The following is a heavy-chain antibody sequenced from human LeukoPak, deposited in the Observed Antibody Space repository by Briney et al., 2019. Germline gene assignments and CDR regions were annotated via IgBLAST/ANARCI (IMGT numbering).Heavy chain of an antibody. CDR3: AKEPGEYSSSRYFDY. Sequence: PGGSLRLSCAASGFTFSSYAMSWVRQAPGKGPEWVSAISGSGGSTYYADSVKGRFTISRDNSKNTLYLQMNSLRAEDTAVYYCAKEPGEYSSSRYFDYWGQGTLVTVSS. J-gene: IGHJ4*02. CDR2: ISGSGGST. D-gene: IGHD6-6*01. V-gene: IGHV3-23*01. CDR1: GFTFSSYA.